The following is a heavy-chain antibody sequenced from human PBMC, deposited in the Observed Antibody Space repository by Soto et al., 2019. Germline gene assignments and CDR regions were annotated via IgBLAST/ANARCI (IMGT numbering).Heavy chain of an antibody. CDR3: ARALLVVPAAINVAP. Sequence: QVQLQQWGAGLLTPSETLSLTCAVYAGSFSGYYWSWIRQPPGKGLEWIGEINHSGSTNYNPSLKSRVTISVDTSKNQFSLKLSSVTAADTAVYYCARALLVVPAAINVAPWGQGTLVTVSS. CDR1: AGSFSGYY. CDR2: INHSGST. D-gene: IGHD2-2*01. V-gene: IGHV4-34*01. J-gene: IGHJ5*02.